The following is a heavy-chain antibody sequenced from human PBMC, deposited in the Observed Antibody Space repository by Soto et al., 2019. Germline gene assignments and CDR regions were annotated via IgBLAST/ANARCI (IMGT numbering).Heavy chain of an antibody. J-gene: IGHJ4*02. CDR1: GYSIGSGFY. CDR2: IYHSGST. D-gene: IGHD3-22*01. CDR3: ARLGFYYDSRAYDY. V-gene: IGHV4-38-2*01. Sequence: SETLSLTCAVSGYSIGSGFYWGWIRQPPGKGLEWIGSIYHSGSTYYNPSLKSRVTTSVDTSKNQFSLKLTSVTAADTTVSYCARLGFYYDSRAYDYWGQGTLVTVSS.